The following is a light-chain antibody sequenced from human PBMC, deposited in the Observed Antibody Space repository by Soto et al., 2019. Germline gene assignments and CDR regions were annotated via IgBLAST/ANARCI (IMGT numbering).Light chain of an antibody. CDR3: QQYGTSPVT. Sequence: ELVLTHSPGTLSLSPGERATLSCRASQSVSSNFLAWYQQKPGQAPRLLIYGASSRATGIPDRFSGSGSGTDFTLTISRLEPEDFAVYYCQQYGTSPVTFGGGTKVDIK. V-gene: IGKV3-20*01. CDR1: QSVSSNF. CDR2: GAS. J-gene: IGKJ4*01.